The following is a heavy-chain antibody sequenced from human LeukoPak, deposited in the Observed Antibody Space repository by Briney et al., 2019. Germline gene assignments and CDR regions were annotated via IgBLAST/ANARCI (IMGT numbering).Heavy chain of an antibody. V-gene: IGHV1-8*01. D-gene: IGHD4-23*01. J-gene: IGHJ6*02. CDR1: GYTFSSHD. CDR2: ISPDSGNT. CDR3: TRTLTQGQYGMDV. Sequence: GASVKVSCKASGYTFSSHDLNWVRQATGHGLEWMGWISPDSGNTGSAQKLQGRFTMTRNTSISTVYMELSDLRSEDTAMYYCTRTLTQGQYGMDVWGQGTTVTVSS.